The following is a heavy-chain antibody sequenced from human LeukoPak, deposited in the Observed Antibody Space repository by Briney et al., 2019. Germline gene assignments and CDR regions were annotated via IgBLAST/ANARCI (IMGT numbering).Heavy chain of an antibody. J-gene: IGHJ4*02. Sequence: PGGSLRLSCAASVVTLCGNDMSSVRQAPGKGLKGVSVIYSGGSTYYAASVQGRFTISRDNSKNTLYLQMNRLRAEDTDVYYCARFNSGWYGVDNWGQGTLVTVSS. D-gene: IGHD6-19*01. CDR3: ARFNSGWYGVDN. V-gene: IGHV3-53*01. CDR2: IYSGGST. CDR1: VVTLCGND.